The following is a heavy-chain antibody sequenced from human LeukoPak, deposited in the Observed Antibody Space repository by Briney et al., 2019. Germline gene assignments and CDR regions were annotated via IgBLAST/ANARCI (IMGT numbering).Heavy chain of an antibody. CDR3: ARALESGNSDAGY. CDR1: EFTLSRYW. D-gene: IGHD4-23*01. V-gene: IGHV3-7*04. CDR2: IHPDGSAK. Sequence: TGGSLTLSCATSEFTLSRYWMTWVRHAPGKGLEWVANIHPDGSAKYYVDSLRGRFTISRDNAKNSLYLQMNSLRAEDTAVYYCARALESGNSDAGYWGQGTLVTVSS. J-gene: IGHJ4*02.